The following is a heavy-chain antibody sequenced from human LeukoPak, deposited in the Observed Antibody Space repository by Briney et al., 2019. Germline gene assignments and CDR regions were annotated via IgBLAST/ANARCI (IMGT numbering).Heavy chain of an antibody. Sequence: SGPALVKPTQTLTLTCTFSGFSLSTSGIRVSWIRQPPGKALEWLARIDWDDDKFYNTSLKTRLTISKDTSKNQVVLTMTNMDPVDTATYYCARIPTYGDYAYFDYWGQGTLVTVSS. CDR2: IDWDDDK. CDR1: GFSLSTSGIR. D-gene: IGHD4-17*01. J-gene: IGHJ4*02. V-gene: IGHV2-70*04. CDR3: ARIPTYGDYAYFDY.